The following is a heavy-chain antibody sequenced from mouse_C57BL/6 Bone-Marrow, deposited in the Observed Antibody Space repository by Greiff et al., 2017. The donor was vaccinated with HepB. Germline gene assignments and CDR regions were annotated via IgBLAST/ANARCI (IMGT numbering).Heavy chain of an antibody. Sequence: EVKLMESGGGLVKPGGSLKLSCAASGFTFSDYGMHWVRQAPEKGLEWVAYISSGSSTIYYADTVKGRFTISRDNAKNTLFLQMTSLRSEDTAMYYCARGTLGLRHAMDYWGQGTSVTVSS. J-gene: IGHJ4*01. CDR1: GFTFSDYG. D-gene: IGHD2-4*01. CDR2: ISSGSSTI. V-gene: IGHV5-17*01. CDR3: ARGTLGLRHAMDY.